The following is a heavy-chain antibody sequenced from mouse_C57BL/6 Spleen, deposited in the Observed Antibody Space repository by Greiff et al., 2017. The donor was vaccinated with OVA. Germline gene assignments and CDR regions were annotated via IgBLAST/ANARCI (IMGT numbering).Heavy chain of an antibody. CDR3: ARSNSMDY. D-gene: IGHD2-3*01. Sequence: QVQLQQPGAELVMPGASVKLSCKASGYTFTSYWMHWVKQRPGQGLEWIGEIDPSDSNTNYNQKFKGKSTLTVDKSSSTAYMQLSSLTSVDSAVYYCARSNSMDYWGQGTTLTVSS. V-gene: IGHV1-69*01. J-gene: IGHJ2*01. CDR2: IDPSDSNT. CDR1: GYTFTSYW.